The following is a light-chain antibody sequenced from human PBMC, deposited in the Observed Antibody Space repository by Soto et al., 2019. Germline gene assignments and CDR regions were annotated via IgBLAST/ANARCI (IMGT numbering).Light chain of an antibody. J-gene: IGKJ2*01. CDR1: ETISNS. V-gene: IGKV1-39*01. CDR2: AAS. Sequence: DIQMTQSPSYLPASVGDRVTITCRASETISNSVTWYQQQPGKAPRLLIFAASRVQNGISSRFSDSGSGTDFTLTINNVQPEDFASYFCQQTYSAPRTFGQGTRLEI. CDR3: QQTYSAPRT.